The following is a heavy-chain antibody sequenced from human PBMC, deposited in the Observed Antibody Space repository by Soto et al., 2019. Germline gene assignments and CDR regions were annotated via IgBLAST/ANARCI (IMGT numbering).Heavy chain of an antibody. V-gene: IGHV3-33*01. CDR2: IWYDGNNK. J-gene: IGHJ5*02. Sequence: VQLVESGGGVVQPGRSLRLSCAASGFTFTSYGMHWVRQAPGKGLEWVAVIWYDGNNKYYADSVKGRFTSSRDNSKNTLYLQMNSLRAEDTAVYYCAREGTPESNWFDPWGQGTLVTVSS. CDR3: AREGTPESNWFDP. CDR1: GFTFTSYG. D-gene: IGHD1-1*01.